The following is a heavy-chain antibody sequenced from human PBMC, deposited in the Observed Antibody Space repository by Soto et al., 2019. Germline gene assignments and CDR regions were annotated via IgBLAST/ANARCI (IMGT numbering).Heavy chain of an antibody. CDR1: GYSFPDYW. CDR2: IYPGDSDT. V-gene: IGHV5-51*01. CDR3: ARSPGRSGSSYFLGALADFDY. D-gene: IGHD3-10*01. J-gene: IGHJ4*02. Sequence: ELLKIPSGGAGYSFPDYWIGRVRQITGKGLEWMGMIYPGDSDTRYSPSFQGQVTISADKSITTAYLQWSSLKASDSAMYYCARSPGRSGSSYFLGALADFDYWGQGTLVTVSS.